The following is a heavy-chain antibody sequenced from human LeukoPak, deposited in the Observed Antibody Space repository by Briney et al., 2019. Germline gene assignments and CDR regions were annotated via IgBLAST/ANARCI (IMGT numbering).Heavy chain of an antibody. CDR3: AKGPLDPTYSSSWYYPPPYYYYYGMDV. CDR1: GFTFNIYS. CDR2: IGSSSENI. V-gene: IGHV3-23*01. D-gene: IGHD6-13*01. Sequence: GGSLRLSCAASGFTFNIYSMTWVRQAPGKGLEWVSSIGSSSENIYYADSVKGRFTISRDNSKNTLYLQMNSLRAEDTAVYYCAKGPLDPTYSSSWYYPPPYYYYYGMDVWGQGTTVTVSS. J-gene: IGHJ6*02.